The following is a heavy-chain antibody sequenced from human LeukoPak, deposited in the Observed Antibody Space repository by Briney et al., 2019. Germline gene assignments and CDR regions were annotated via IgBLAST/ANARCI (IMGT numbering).Heavy chain of an antibody. CDR2: INPNSGGT. Sequence: ASVTVSCKSSGYTFTDYYVHWVRQAPGQGLEWMGWINPNSGGTNFAQKFQGRVTMTRDTSISTAYMELSRLRSDDTAVYYCARMTGDFDHWGQGTLVTVSS. J-gene: IGHJ4*02. V-gene: IGHV1-2*02. CDR3: ARMTGDFDH. D-gene: IGHD1-14*01. CDR1: GYTFTDYY.